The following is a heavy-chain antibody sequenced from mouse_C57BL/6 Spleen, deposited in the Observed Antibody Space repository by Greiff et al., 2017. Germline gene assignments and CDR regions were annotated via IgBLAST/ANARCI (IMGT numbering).Heavy chain of an antibody. CDR2: IYPGDGDT. CDR1: GYAFSSYW. V-gene: IGHV1-80*01. CDR3: ARKSNYGWFAC. Sequence: QVQLQQSGAELVKPGASVKISCKASGYAFSSYWLNWVKQRPGKGLEWIGQIYPGDGDTNYNGKFKGKATLTATQSSSTAFMQLSSLTSEGSAVYFCARKSNYGWFACWGQGNLVTVSA. J-gene: IGHJ3*01. D-gene: IGHD2-5*01.